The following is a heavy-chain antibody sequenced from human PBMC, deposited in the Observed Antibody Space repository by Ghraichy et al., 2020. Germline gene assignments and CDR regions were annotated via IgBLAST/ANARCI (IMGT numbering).Heavy chain of an antibody. CDR3: ARYRGCFDP. CDR1: GFTFSSYS. D-gene: IGHD3-16*02. Sequence: GGSLRLSCAASGFTFSSYSMNWVRQAPGKGLEWVSYISSGSSTIYYADSVKGRFTISRDNGKNSLYLQMNSLRVEDTAVYYCARYRGCFDPWGQGTLVTVS. CDR2: ISSGSSTI. J-gene: IGHJ5*02. V-gene: IGHV3-48*01.